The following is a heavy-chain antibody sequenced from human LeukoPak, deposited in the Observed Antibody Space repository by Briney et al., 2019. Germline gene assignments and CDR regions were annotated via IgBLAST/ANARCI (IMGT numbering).Heavy chain of an antibody. D-gene: IGHD3-10*01. Sequence: GGSLRLSCAASGFTFSSYGMHWVRQAPGKGLEWVAFIRYDGSNKYYADSVKGRFTISRDNSKNTLYLQMNSLKTEDTAVYYCTTMVRGVAWGQGTLVTVSS. J-gene: IGHJ4*02. CDR3: TTMVRGVA. CDR2: IRYDGSNK. CDR1: GFTFSSYG. V-gene: IGHV3-30*02.